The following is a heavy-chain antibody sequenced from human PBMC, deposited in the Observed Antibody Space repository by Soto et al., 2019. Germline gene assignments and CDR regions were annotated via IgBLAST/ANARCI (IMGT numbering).Heavy chain of an antibody. CDR3: ARYYYYYGMDV. Sequence: TSETLSLTCAVYGGSFSGYYWSWIRQPPGKGLEWIGEINHSGSTNYNPSLKSRVTISVDTSKNQFSLKLSSVTAADTAVYYCARYYYYYGMDVWGQGTTVTVSS. CDR1: GGSFSGYY. CDR2: INHSGST. J-gene: IGHJ6*02. V-gene: IGHV4-34*01.